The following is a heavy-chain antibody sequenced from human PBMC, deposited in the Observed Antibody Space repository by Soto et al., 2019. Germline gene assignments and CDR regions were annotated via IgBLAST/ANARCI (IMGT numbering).Heavy chain of an antibody. CDR2: ISSSSSYI. Sequence: PGGSLRLSCAASGFTFSSYSMNWVRQAPGKGLEWVSSISSSSSYIYYADSVKGRFTISRDNAKNSLYLQMNSLRAEDTAVYYCARISGYDSSGSGHYYYYGTDVWGQGTTVTVSS. J-gene: IGHJ6*02. CDR1: GFTFSSYS. V-gene: IGHV3-21*01. D-gene: IGHD3-22*01. CDR3: ARISGYDSSGSGHYYYYGTDV.